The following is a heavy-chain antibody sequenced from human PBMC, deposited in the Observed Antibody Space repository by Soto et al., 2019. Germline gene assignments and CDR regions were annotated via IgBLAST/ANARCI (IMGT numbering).Heavy chain of an antibody. CDR2: ISYDGSNK. Sequence: GRALRLSCAASGFTLSSNGMHWVRQAPGKGLEWVAVISYDGSNKYSADSVKGRFTISRDNFRNTLYLQMNSLRAEDTAVYYCARDRYYXGSGSYYDSYYYYGMDVWGQGTTVTVSS. D-gene: IGHD3-10*01. V-gene: IGHV3-30*03. CDR1: GFTLSSNG. CDR3: ARDRYYXGSGSYYDSYYYYGMDV. J-gene: IGHJ6*02.